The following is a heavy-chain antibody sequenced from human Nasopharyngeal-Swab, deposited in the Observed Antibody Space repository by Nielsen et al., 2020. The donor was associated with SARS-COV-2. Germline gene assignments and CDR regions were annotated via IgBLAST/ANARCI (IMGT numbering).Heavy chain of an antibody. CDR1: DASISDDNW. V-gene: IGHV4-4*02. J-gene: IGHJ6*03. CDR3: ARHYYYNMDI. CDR2: IHHSGYS. Sequence: SETLSLTCTVSDASISDDNWWGWVRQPPGRGLEWIGEIHHSGYSNYNSSLMSRVAISVDKSKNQFSLTLRFLTAADTAVYYYARHYYYNMDIWGEGTTVTVSS.